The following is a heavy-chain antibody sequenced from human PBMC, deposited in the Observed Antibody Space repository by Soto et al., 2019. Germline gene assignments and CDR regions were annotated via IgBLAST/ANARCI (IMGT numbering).Heavy chain of an antibody. CDR3: ARQLSSHRGPFDI. D-gene: IGHD6-6*01. J-gene: IGHJ3*02. CDR1: GGSISPYY. Sequence: SETLSLNCTVSGGSISPYYWTWIRQPPGKGLEWIGYIYYGGTTSYNPSLKSRVTISLETSKSQISLRLSSVTAADTAIYYCARQLSSHRGPFDIWGQGTTVTVSS. CDR2: IYYGGTT. V-gene: IGHV4-59*08.